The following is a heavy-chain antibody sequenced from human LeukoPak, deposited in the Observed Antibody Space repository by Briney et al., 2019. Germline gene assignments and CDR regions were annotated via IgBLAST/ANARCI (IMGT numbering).Heavy chain of an antibody. D-gene: IGHD3-10*01. CDR3: ARGPGVVLDYYGMDV. Sequence: SETLSLTCTVSGGSISSGGYYWSWIRQHPGKGLEWIGSIYYSGSTYYNPSLKSRVTISVDTSKNQFSLKLSSVTAADTAVYYCARGPGVVLDYYGMDVWGQGTTVTVSS. V-gene: IGHV4-31*03. CDR2: IYYSGST. CDR1: GGSISSGGYY. J-gene: IGHJ6*02.